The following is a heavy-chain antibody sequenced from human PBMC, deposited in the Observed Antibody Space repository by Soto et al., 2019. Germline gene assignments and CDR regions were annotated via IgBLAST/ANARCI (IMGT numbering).Heavy chain of an antibody. V-gene: IGHV2-5*02. Sequence: QITLKESGPTLVKPTQTLTLTCTFSGFSLSTSGVGVGWIRQPPEKALEWLALLYWDDDKRYSPSLKSRLTITKHTSKNQGVLTMSNMDPVDTATYYCVSGSFPNWFDPWGQGILVIVSS. CDR2: LYWDDDK. J-gene: IGHJ5*02. CDR1: GFSLSTSGVG. D-gene: IGHD3-10*01. CDR3: VSGSFPNWFDP.